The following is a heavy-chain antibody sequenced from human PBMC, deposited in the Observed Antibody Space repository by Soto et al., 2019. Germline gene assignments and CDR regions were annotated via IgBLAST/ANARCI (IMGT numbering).Heavy chain of an antibody. Sequence: SGPTLVNPTHTLTLTCTFSGFSLSTSGVGVGWIRQPPGKALEWLALIYWDDDNRYSPSLKSRLTITKDTSKNQVVLTMTNMDPVDTATYYCAHRRVATISRDYNWFDPWGQGTLVTVSS. CDR2: IYWDDDN. CDR1: GFSLSTSGVG. CDR3: AHRRVATISRDYNWFDP. J-gene: IGHJ5*02. V-gene: IGHV2-5*02. D-gene: IGHD5-12*01.